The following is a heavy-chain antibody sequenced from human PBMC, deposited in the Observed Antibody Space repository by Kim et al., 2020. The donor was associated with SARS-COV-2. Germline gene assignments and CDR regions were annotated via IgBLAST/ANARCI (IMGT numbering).Heavy chain of an antibody. CDR1: GFTFSNAW. V-gene: IGHV3-15*01. J-gene: IGHJ6*02. CDR3: TTNIMSLGV. Sequence: GGSLRLSCAASGFTFSNAWMSWVRQAPGKGLEWVARIKSKTDGGTTDYAAPVKGRFTISRDDSKNTPYLQMNSLKTEDTAVYYSTTNIMSLGVWGHGTT. CDR2: IKSKTDGGTT.